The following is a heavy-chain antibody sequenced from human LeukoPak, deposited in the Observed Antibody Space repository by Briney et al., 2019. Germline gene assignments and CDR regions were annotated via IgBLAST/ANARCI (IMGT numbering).Heavy chain of an antibody. J-gene: IGHJ5*02. CDR1: GYTFTSYG. V-gene: IGHV1-46*01. Sequence: ASVKVSCKASGYTFTSYGISWVRQAPGQGLEWMGIINPSGGSTSYAQKFQGRVTMTRDMSTSTVYMELSSLRSEDTAVYYCARDRIVVVPAANALDPWGQGTLVTVSS. CDR3: ARDRIVVVPAANALDP. CDR2: INPSGGST. D-gene: IGHD2-2*01.